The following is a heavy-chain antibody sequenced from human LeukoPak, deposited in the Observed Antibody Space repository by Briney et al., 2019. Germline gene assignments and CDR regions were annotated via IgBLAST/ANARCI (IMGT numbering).Heavy chain of an antibody. Sequence: GESLKISCKGSGYSFTSYWIGWVRQMPGKGLEWMGIIYPGDSDTRYSPSFQGQVTISADKSISTAYLQWSSLKASDTAMYYCARRYDSSGYGSFWFDPWGQGTLVTVSS. J-gene: IGHJ5*02. CDR2: IYPGDSDT. D-gene: IGHD3-22*01. V-gene: IGHV5-51*01. CDR1: GYSFTSYW. CDR3: ARRYDSSGYGSFWFDP.